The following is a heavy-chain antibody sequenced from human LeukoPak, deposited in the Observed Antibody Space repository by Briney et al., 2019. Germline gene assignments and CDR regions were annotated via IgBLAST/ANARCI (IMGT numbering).Heavy chain of an antibody. Sequence: GGLRDSCLPSVFTSSSYAIHAVRQAPEGRRYYVSAIISNGDTPYYADSVKGRFTISRDNSKNTLYLKMRSLRAEDTAVYYCVKDERGYCAYWVQGTLATVSS. V-gene: IGHV3-64D*06. D-gene: IGHD2-2*03. CDR2: IISNGDTP. CDR3: VKDERGYCAY. J-gene: IGHJ4*02. CDR1: VFTSSSYA.